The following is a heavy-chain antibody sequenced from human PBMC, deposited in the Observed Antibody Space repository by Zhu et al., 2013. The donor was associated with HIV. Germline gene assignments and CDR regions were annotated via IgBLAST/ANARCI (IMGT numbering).Heavy chain of an antibody. D-gene: IGHD1-1*01. Sequence: VQLQESGPGLVKPSETLSLTCTVSGGSISSSSYYWGWIRQPPGKGLEWIGSIYYSGSTYYNPSLKSRVTISVDTSKNQFSLKLSSVTAADTAVYYCARVAGSYYYYMDVWGKGTTVTVSS. CDR3: ARVAGSYYYYMDV. J-gene: IGHJ6*03. CDR1: GGSISSSSYY. V-gene: IGHV4-39*07. CDR2: IYYSGST.